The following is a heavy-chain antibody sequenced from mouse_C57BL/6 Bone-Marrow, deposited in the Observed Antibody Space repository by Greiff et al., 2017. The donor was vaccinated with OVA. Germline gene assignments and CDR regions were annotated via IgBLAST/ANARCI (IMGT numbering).Heavy chain of an antibody. D-gene: IGHD1-1*01. CDR2: INPYNGGT. J-gene: IGHJ2*01. CDR1: GYTFTDYY. V-gene: IGHV1-19*01. CDR3: AREFGTTVVATKDY. Sequence: VQLQQSGPVLVKPGASVKMSCKASGYTFTDYYMNWVKQSHGKSLEWIGDINPYNGGTSYNQKFKGKATLTVDKSSSPAYMELNSLTSEDSAVYYCAREFGTTVVATKDYWGQGTTLTVSS.